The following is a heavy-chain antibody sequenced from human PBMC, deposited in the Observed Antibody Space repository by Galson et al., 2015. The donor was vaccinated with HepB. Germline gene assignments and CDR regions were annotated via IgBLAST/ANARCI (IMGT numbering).Heavy chain of an antibody. V-gene: IGHV1-2*06. CDR2: INPNSGGT. CDR3: ARDRSEAPLGWFRESNYYYYYMDV. CDR1: GYTFTGYY. D-gene: IGHD3-10*01. J-gene: IGHJ6*03. Sequence: SVKVSCKASGYTFTGYYMHWVRQAPGQGLEWVGRINPNSGGTNYAQKFQGRVTMTRDTSISTAYMELSRLRSDDTAVYYCARDRSEAPLGWFRESNYYYYYMDVWGKGTTVTVSS.